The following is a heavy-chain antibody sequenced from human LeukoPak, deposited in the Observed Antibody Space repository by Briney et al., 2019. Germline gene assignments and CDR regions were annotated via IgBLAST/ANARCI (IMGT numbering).Heavy chain of an antibody. CDR3: ARRLGRDYGGNSVHAFDI. D-gene: IGHD4-23*01. V-gene: IGHV4-59*08. CDR1: GGSISSYY. Sequence: SETLSLTCTVSGGSISSYYWSWIRQPPGKGLEWIGYIYYSGSTNYNPSLKSRVTISVDTSKNQFSLKLSSVTAADTAVYYCARRLGRDYGGNSVHAFDIWGQGTMVTVSS. CDR2: IYYSGST. J-gene: IGHJ3*02.